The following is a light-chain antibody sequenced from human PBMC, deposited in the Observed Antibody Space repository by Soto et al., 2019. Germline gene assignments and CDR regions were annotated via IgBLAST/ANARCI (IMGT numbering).Light chain of an antibody. J-gene: IGLJ2*01. CDR1: SSDVGSYNL. Sequence: QSVLTQPASVSGSPGQSITISCTGTSSDVGSYNLVSWYQQHPGKAPKVIIYEGGKRPSGVSNRFSGSKSGITASPTISGLQAEDEADYYCCSYAGYSTSAVFGGGTKVTVL. CDR3: CSYAGYSTSAV. CDR2: EGG. V-gene: IGLV2-23*01.